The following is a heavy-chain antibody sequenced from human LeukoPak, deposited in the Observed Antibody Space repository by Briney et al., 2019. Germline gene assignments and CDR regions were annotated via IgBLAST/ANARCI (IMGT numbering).Heavy chain of an antibody. V-gene: IGHV3-21*01. J-gene: IGHJ5*02. CDR3: ARESGYSYGSNWFDP. CDR2: ISSSSYI. D-gene: IGHD5-18*01. CDR1: GFTFSSYS. Sequence: GGSLRLSCAASGFTFSSYSMNWVRQAPGKGLEWVSSISSSSYIYYADSVKGRFTISRDNAKNSLYLQMNSLRAEDTAVYYCARESGYSYGSNWFDPWGQGTLVTVSS.